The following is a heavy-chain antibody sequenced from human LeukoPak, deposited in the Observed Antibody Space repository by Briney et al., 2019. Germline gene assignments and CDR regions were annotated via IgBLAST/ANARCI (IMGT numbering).Heavy chain of an antibody. Sequence: GGSLRLSCAASGFTFSSYSMNWVRQAPGKGLEWVSSISSSSTYIYYADSVMGRFTISRDNAKNSLYLQMNSLRAEDTAVYYCASPLPSGYWGQGTLVIVSS. CDR1: GFTFSSYS. CDR3: ASPLPSGY. D-gene: IGHD3-22*01. CDR2: ISSSSTYI. J-gene: IGHJ4*02. V-gene: IGHV3-21*01.